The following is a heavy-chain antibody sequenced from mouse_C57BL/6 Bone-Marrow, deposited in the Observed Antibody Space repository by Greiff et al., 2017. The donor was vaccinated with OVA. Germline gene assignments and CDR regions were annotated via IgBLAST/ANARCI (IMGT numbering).Heavy chain of an antibody. Sequence: QVQLQQPGTELVKPGASVKLSCKASGYTFTSYWMHWVKQRPGQGLEWIGNINPSNGGTNYNEKFKSKATLTVDKSSSTAYMQLSSLTSEASAVYDFSRSYYGYDPWFAYWGQGTLVTVSA. CDR1: GYTFTSYW. D-gene: IGHD2-2*01. CDR2: INPSNGGT. CDR3: SRSYYGYDPWFAY. V-gene: IGHV1-53*01. J-gene: IGHJ3*01.